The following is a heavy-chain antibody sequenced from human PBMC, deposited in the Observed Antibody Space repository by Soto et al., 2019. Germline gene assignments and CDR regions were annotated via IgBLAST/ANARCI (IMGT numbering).Heavy chain of an antibody. CDR1: GYTLTELS. Sequence: ASVKVSCKVSGYTLTELSMHWVRQAPGKGLEWMGGFDPEDGETIYAQKFQGRVTMTEDTSTDTAYMELSSLRSEDTAVYYCATDSCSGGSCYSGEDYWGQGTLVTVSS. D-gene: IGHD2-15*01. J-gene: IGHJ4*02. CDR2: FDPEDGET. CDR3: ATDSCSGGSCYSGEDY. V-gene: IGHV1-24*01.